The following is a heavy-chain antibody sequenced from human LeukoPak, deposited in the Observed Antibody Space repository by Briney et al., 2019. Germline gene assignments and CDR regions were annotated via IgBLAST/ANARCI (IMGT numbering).Heavy chain of an antibody. CDR1: GFTFSIYN. CDR3: ARERVGNVRGISHDAFDV. CDR2: ISRSSNTT. V-gene: IGHV3-48*04. D-gene: IGHD3-10*01. J-gene: IGHJ3*01. Sequence: GGSLRLSCAASGFTFSIYNMNWVRQAPGKGLEWVSYISRSSNTTYYADSVKGRFTMHRDNAKKSLDLQMNSLRAEDTAVYYCARERVGNVRGISHDAFDVWGQGTRVTVAS.